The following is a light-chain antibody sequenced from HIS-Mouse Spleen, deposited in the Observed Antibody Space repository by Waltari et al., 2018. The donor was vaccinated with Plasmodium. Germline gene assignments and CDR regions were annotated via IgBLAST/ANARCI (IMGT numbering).Light chain of an antibody. CDR1: NIGSKS. V-gene: IGLV3-21*02. CDR2: DDS. CDR3: QVWDSSSEHWV. J-gene: IGLJ3*02. Sequence: SYVLTQPPSVSVAPGQTGRITCGGNNIGSKSVQWYQQKPGQAPVLVVYDDSDRPSGIPEGFSGSNSGNTATLTISRVEAGDEADYYCQVWDSSSEHWVFGGGTKLTVL.